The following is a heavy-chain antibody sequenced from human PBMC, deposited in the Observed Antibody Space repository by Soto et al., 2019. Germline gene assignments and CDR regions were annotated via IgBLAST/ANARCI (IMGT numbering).Heavy chain of an antibody. V-gene: IGHV3-7*03. CDR2: IKQDGSEE. CDR3: VRGYSDYTDYFDY. J-gene: IGHJ4*02. D-gene: IGHD5-12*01. Sequence: QPGGSLRLSCAASGFSFSSFWMIWVRQAPGKGLEWVAIIKQDGSEEHYVDSVKGRFTVSRDNAEKSLYLQMDSLRPDDTALYYCVRGYSDYTDYFDYWGQGALVTVSS. CDR1: GFSFSSFW.